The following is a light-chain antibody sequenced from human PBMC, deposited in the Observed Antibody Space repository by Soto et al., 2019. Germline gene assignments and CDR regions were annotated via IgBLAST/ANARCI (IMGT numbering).Light chain of an antibody. CDR2: ATS. CDR3: QQLKTYPLT. Sequence: DIQMTQSPSFLSASVGDRVTITCRASQGISSYLAWYQQKPGKAPKLLIYATSTLHSEVPSRFSGSGSGTEFSLTISSLQPDDFAINYCQQLKTYPLTFGGGTKVEIK. V-gene: IGKV1-9*01. J-gene: IGKJ4*01. CDR1: QGISSY.